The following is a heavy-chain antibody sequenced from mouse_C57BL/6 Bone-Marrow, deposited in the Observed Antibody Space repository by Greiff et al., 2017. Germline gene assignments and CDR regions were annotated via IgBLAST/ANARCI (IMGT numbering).Heavy chain of an antibody. D-gene: IGHD2-4*01. CDR3: ARGIYYDYHWYFGV. CDR2: IDPNSGGT. V-gene: IGHV1-72*01. Sequence: VQLQQPGAELVKPGASVKLSCKASGYTFTSYWMHWVKQRPGRGLEWIGRIDPNSGGTKYNAKFKSKATLTVDKPSSTAYMQLSSLTSEDSAVYYCARGIYYDYHWYFGVWGTGTTVTVSS. J-gene: IGHJ1*03. CDR1: GYTFTSYW.